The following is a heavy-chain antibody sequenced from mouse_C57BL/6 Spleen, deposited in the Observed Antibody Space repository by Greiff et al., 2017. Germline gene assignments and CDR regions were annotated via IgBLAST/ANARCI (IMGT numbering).Heavy chain of an antibody. CDR1: GYSITSGYY. CDR2: ISYDGSN. CDR3: AVEGSYYFDY. V-gene: IGHV3-6*01. J-gene: IGHJ2*01. Sequence: DVQLQESGPGIVKPSQSLSLTCSVTGYSITSGYYWNWLRQFPGNKLEWMGYISYDGSNNYNPSLKNRISITRDTSKNQFFLKLNSVTTEDTATYYCAVEGSYYFDYWGQCTTLTVAS.